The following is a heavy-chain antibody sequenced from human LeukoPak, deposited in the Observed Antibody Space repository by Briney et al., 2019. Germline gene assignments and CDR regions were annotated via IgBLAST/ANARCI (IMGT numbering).Heavy chain of an antibody. CDR3: ARHFSQYCSGGSCLIFDY. CDR1: GGSISSYY. CDR2: IYYSGST. V-gene: IGHV4-59*08. Sequence: SETLSLTCTVSGGSISSYYWTWIRQPPGKGLEWIGYIYYSGSTNYNPSLKSRVTISVDTSKNQFSLKLSSVTAADTAVYYCARHFSQYCSGGSCLIFDYWGQGTLVTVSS. J-gene: IGHJ4*02. D-gene: IGHD2-15*01.